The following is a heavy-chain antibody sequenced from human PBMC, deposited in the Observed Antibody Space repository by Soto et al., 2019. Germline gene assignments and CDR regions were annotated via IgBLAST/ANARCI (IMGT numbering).Heavy chain of an antibody. CDR3: AKGTSSTETFGY. CDR2: ISGSGGST. J-gene: IGHJ4*02. CDR1: GFTFSSYA. V-gene: IGHV3-23*01. Sequence: GGSLRLSCAASGFTFSSYAMSWVRQAPGKGLEWVSAISGSGGSTYYADSVKGRFTISRANSKNTLYLQMNSLRAEDTAGYYCAKGTSSTETFGYWGQGTLVTVSS.